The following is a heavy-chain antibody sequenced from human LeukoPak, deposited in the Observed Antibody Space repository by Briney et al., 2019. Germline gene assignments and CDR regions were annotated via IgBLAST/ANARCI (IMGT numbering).Heavy chain of an antibody. V-gene: IGHV3-23*01. CDR1: GFSFSSYA. J-gene: IGHJ4*02. Sequence: PGESLRVSCAASGFSFSSYAMSWVRQAPGKRLEWVSAISGSGSSTYYADSVKGRFTISRDNSKNTLYLQMNSLRAEDTAVYYCAKATYYYGSGSYDYWGQGTLVTVSS. D-gene: IGHD3-10*01. CDR3: AKATYYYGSGSYDY. CDR2: ISGSGSST.